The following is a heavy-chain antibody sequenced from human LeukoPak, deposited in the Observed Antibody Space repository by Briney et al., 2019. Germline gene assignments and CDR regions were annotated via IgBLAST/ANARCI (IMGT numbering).Heavy chain of an antibody. J-gene: IGHJ6*03. CDR1: GGSIRSTSYY. CDR3: ARRSYDFWSGYPPGYYMDV. CDR2: IYYSGST. V-gene: IGHV4-39*01. Sequence: SETLSLTCSVSGGSIRSTSYYWGWIRQPPGKGLEWIGSIYYSGSTYYNPSLKSRVTISVDTSKNQFSLKLSSVTAADTAVYYCARRSYDFWSGYPPGYYMDVWGKGTTVTVSS. D-gene: IGHD3-3*01.